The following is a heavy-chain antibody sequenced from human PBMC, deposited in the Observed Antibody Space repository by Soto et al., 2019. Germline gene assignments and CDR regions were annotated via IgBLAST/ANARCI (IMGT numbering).Heavy chain of an antibody. V-gene: IGHV3-74*01. CDR3: ARDFTDTAMDNYYYGMDV. CDR1: GFTFSSYW. Sequence: QPGGSLRLSCAASGFTFSSYWMHWVRQAPGKGLVWVSRINSDGSSTSYADSVKGRFTISRDNAKNTLYLQMNSLRAEDTAVYYCARDFTDTAMDNYYYGMDVWGQGTTVTVSS. D-gene: IGHD5-18*01. CDR2: INSDGSST. J-gene: IGHJ6*02.